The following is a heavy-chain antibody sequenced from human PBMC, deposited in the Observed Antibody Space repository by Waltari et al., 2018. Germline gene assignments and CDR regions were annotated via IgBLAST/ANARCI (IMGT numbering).Heavy chain of an antibody. Sequence: EVQLLEAGGGLVRPGGSLRLSCAASGFSFSTYSMSWVRQAPGKGLEWVSTISGRGDFTYEGESVKGRFTSSRDNSKNMMYLQMNSLRVEDTAIYYCAKRNLLWRLPEEKWGQGTLVTVSS. CDR2: ISGRGDFT. CDR3: AKRNLLWRLPEEK. D-gene: IGHD3-3*01. CDR1: GFSFSTYS. V-gene: IGHV3-23*01. J-gene: IGHJ4*02.